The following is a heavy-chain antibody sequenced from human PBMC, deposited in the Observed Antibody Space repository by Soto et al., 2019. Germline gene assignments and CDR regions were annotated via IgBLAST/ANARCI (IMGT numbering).Heavy chain of an antibody. Sequence: EVQLLESGGGLVQPGGSLRLSCAASGFTFSSYAMNWVRQAPGKGLEWVSVISGSGGSTYYADTVKGRFTISRDNSKNTLYLQMNSLRAEDTAVYYCARRGPGTYFDDWGQGTLVTVSS. D-gene: IGHD6-13*01. V-gene: IGHV3-23*01. J-gene: IGHJ4*02. CDR1: GFTFSSYA. CDR2: ISGSGGST. CDR3: ARRGPGTYFDD.